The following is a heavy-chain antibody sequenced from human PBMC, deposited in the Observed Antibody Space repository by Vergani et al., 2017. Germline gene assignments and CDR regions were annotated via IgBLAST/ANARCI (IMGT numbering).Heavy chain of an antibody. CDR3: ARGHSSSWYGCGFFGY. D-gene: IGHD6-13*01. V-gene: IGHV4-34*01. CDR1: GGSFSGYY. CDR2: INHSGST. Sequence: QVQLQQWGAGLLKPSETLSLTCAVYGGSFSGYYWSWIRQPPGKGLEWIGEINHSGSTNYNPSLKSRVTISVDTSKNQFSLKLSSVTAADTAVYYCARGHSSSWYGCGFFGYWGQGTLVTVSS. J-gene: IGHJ4*02.